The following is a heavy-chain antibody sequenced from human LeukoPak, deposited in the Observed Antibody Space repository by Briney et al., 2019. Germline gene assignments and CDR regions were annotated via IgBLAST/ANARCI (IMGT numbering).Heavy chain of an antibody. Sequence: PSETQSLTCAVSGGSISSGGYSWSWIRQPPGKGLEWIGYIYHSGSTYYNPSLKSRVTISVDRSKNQFSLKLSSVTAADTAVYYCARLRYSSGWYLDYWGQGTLVTVSS. CDR2: IYHSGST. CDR1: GGSISSGGYS. CDR3: ARLRYSSGWYLDY. J-gene: IGHJ4*02. D-gene: IGHD6-19*01. V-gene: IGHV4-30-2*01.